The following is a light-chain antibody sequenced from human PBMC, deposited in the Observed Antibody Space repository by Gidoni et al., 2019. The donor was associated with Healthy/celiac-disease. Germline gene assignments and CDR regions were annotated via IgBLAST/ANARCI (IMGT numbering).Light chain of an antibody. CDR1: ILPKQY. Sequence: SYELTQPPSVSVSPGQTARITCSGDILPKQYAYWYQQKPGQAPVLVIYKDSERPSGIPERFSGSSSGTTVTLTISGVQAEDEADYYCQSADSSGEVFGGGTKLTVL. V-gene: IGLV3-25*03. CDR3: QSADSSGEV. CDR2: KDS. J-gene: IGLJ2*01.